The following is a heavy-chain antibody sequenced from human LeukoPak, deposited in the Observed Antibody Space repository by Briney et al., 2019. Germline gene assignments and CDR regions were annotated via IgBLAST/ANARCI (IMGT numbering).Heavy chain of an antibody. Sequence: SETLSLTCTVSGGSISSYYWSWIRQPQGRGLEWIGYIYYSGSTNYNPSLKSRVTISVDTSKNQFSLKLSSVTAADTAVYYCARGVVPAAMYAWFDPWGQGTLVTVSS. CDR1: GGSISSYY. V-gene: IGHV4-59*01. CDR2: IYYSGST. J-gene: IGHJ5*02. D-gene: IGHD2-2*01. CDR3: ARGVVPAAMYAWFDP.